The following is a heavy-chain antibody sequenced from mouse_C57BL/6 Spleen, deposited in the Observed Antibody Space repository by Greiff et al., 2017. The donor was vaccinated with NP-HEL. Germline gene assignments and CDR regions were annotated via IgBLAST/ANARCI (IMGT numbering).Heavy chain of an antibody. J-gene: IGHJ3*01. CDR3: ARGDLDDYFWFAY. CDR2: IYPGDGDT. D-gene: IGHD2-4*01. V-gene: IGHV1-80*01. Sequence: QVQLQQSGAELVKPGASVKISCKASGYAFSSYWMNWVKQRPGKGLEWIGQIYPGDGDTNYNGKFKGKATLTADKSSSTAYMQLSSLTSEDSAVYFCARGDLDDYFWFAYWGQGTLVTVSA. CDR1: GYAFSSYW.